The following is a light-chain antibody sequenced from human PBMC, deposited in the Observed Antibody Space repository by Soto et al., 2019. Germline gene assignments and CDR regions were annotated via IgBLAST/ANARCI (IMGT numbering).Light chain of an antibody. CDR1: QSVSSS. V-gene: IGKV3-11*01. Sequence: EIVLTQSPATLSLSPGETATLSCRASQSVSSSLAWYQQKPGQTPRLLIYDASNRATGIPARFSGSGSGTDFTLTVSSLETEDFAVYYCQQRSSWPLAVGGGTKAEIK. CDR3: QQRSSWPLA. CDR2: DAS. J-gene: IGKJ4*01.